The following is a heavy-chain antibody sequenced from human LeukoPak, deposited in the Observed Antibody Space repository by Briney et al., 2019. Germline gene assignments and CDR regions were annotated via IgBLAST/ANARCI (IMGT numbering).Heavy chain of an antibody. CDR1: GFTFSSYW. D-gene: IGHD3-10*01. Sequence: GGSLRLPCAASGFTFSSYWMSWVRQAPGKGLEWVANIKQDGSEKCYVDSVKGRFTISRDNAKNSLYLQMNSLRAEDTAVYYCARVDYYGSGSSPRPYFFDYWGQGTLVTVSS. J-gene: IGHJ4*02. V-gene: IGHV3-7*01. CDR2: IKQDGSEK. CDR3: ARVDYYGSGSSPRPYFFDY.